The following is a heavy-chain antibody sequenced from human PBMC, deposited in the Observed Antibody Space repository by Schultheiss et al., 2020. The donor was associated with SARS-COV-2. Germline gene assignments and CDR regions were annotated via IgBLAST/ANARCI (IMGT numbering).Heavy chain of an antibody. CDR1: GFTFSSYA. V-gene: IGHV3-48*01. CDR3: ARDRGYCSSTNCYTGPFDY. D-gene: IGHD2-2*02. J-gene: IGHJ4*02. CDR2: ISSSGSTI. Sequence: GGSLRLSCAASGFTFSSYAMHWVRQAPGKGLEWVSYISSSGSTIYYADSVKGRFTFSRDNAKNSLYLQMNSLRAEDTAVYYCARDRGYCSSTNCYTGPFDYWGQGTLVTVSS.